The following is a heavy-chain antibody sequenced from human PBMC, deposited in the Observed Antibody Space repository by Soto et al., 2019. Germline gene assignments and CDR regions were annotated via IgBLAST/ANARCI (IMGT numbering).Heavy chain of an antibody. CDR2: INSDGSST. CDR3: ARVRCSGGSCRDAYDI. V-gene: IGHV3-74*01. CDR1: GFTFSTYW. J-gene: IGHJ3*02. D-gene: IGHD2-15*01. Sequence: PGGSLRLSCAASGFTFSTYWMHWVRQAPGKGLVWVSRINSDGSSTSYADSVKGRFTISGDNAKNTLYLQMNSLRAEDTAMYYCARVRCSGGSCRDAYDIWGQGTMVTV.